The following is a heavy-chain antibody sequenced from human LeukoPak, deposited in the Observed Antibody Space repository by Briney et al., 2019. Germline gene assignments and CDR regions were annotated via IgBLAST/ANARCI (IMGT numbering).Heavy chain of an antibody. V-gene: IGHV3-21*01. D-gene: IGHD2-2*01. CDR2: ISSSSSYI. J-gene: IGHJ4*02. Sequence: KAGGSLRLSCAASGFTFSSYSMNWVRQAPGKGLEWVSSISSSSSYIYYADSVKGRFTISRDNAKNSLYLQMNSLGAEDTAVYYCARAGYCSSTSCYRPDHWGQGTLVTVSS. CDR3: ARAGYCSSTSCYRPDH. CDR1: GFTFSSYS.